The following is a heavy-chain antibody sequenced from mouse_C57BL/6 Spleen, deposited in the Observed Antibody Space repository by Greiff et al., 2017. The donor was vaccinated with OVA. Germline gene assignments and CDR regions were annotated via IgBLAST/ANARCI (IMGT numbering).Heavy chain of an antibody. CDR2: IDPEDGGT. V-gene: IGHV14-1*01. J-gene: IGHJ3*01. Sequence: VQLQHPGAELVRPGASVKLSCTASGFTFTDYYMHWVKQRPEQGLEWIGRIDPEDGGTEYAPKFKGKATLTVDKSSSTAYLQLSSLPSEDTGVYYGSSVTTVVATKLAYWGQGTLVTVSA. CDR1: GFTFTDYY. D-gene: IGHD1-1*01. CDR3: SSVTTVVATKLAY.